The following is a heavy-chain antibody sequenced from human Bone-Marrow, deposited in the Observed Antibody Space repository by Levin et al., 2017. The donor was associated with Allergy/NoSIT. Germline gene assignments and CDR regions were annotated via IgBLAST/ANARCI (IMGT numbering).Heavy chain of an antibody. CDR3: AHLGIADGMDV. CDR2: VYWDDEK. D-gene: IGHD6-13*01. J-gene: IGHJ6*02. CDR1: GFSLTTNGVG. V-gene: IGHV2-5*02. Sequence: SGPTLVKPTQTLTLTCSFSGFSLTTNGVGVAWIRQPPGKALEWLGLVYWDDEKNYSPALINRVTITKDSSKNQVVLTLTKMDAVDTGTYYCAHLGIADGMDVWGQGTTVIVSS.